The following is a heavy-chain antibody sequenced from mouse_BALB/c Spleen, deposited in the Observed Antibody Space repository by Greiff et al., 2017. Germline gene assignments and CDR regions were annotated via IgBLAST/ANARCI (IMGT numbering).Heavy chain of an antibody. CDR2: INPSNGGT. J-gene: IGHJ3*01. Sequence: QVQLQQSGAELVKPGASVKLSCKASGYTFTSYYMCWVKQRPGQGLEWIGEINPSNGGTNFNEKFKSKATLTVDKSSSTAYMQLSSLTSEDSAVYYSTRYGNLFPWFACWGQGTLVTVSA. CDR3: TRYGNLFPWFAC. V-gene: IGHV1S81*02. CDR1: GYTFTSYY. D-gene: IGHD2-1*01.